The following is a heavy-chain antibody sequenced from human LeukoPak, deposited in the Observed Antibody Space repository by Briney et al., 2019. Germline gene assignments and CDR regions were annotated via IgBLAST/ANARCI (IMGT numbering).Heavy chain of an antibody. CDR2: ISYDGSNK. Sequence: GGSLRLSCAASGFTFSSYAMSWVRQAPGKGLERVAVISYDGSNKYYADSVKGRFTISRDNSKNTLYLQMNSLRAEDTAVYCCARDSLRSGSYYTGYYYYGMDVWGQGTTVTVSS. CDR1: GFTFSSYA. D-gene: IGHD3-10*01. J-gene: IGHJ6*02. V-gene: IGHV3-30-3*01. CDR3: ARDSLRSGSYYTGYYYYGMDV.